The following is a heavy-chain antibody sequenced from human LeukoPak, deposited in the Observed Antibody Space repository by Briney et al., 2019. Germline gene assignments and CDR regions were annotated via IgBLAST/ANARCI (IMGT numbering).Heavy chain of an antibody. CDR1: GGSFSGYY. Sequence: PSETLFLTCAVYGGSFSGYYWSWIRQPPGKGLEWIGEINHSGSTNYNPSLKSRVTISVDTSKNQFSLKLSSVTAADTAVYYCARHRSGIAVAVDFDYWGQGTLVTVSS. J-gene: IGHJ4*02. CDR3: ARHRSGIAVAVDFDY. CDR2: INHSGST. D-gene: IGHD6-19*01. V-gene: IGHV4-34*01.